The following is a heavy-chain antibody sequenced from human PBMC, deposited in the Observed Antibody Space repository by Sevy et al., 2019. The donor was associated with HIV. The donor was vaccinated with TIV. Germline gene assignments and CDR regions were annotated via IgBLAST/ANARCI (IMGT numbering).Heavy chain of an antibody. J-gene: IGHJ6*02. CDR2: ISSSGGNT. Sequence: GGSLRLSCAASGFTFRNFGMSWVRQAPGKGLEWVSSISSSGGNTYYPDSIKGRFTISRENSKKTLYLQINSLRVEDTAVYYCAKQPTSVPYYDLDVWGQGTTVTVSS. CDR3: AKQPTSVPYYDLDV. V-gene: IGHV3-23*01. CDR1: GFTFRNFG.